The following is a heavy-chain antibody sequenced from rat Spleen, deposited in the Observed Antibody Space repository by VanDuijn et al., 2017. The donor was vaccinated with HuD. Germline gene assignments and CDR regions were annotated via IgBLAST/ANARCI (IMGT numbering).Heavy chain of an antibody. Sequence: EVQVLESGGGLVQPGNSLKLSCATSGFTFSTAWMYWYRQFPEKRLEWVGRIKAKFNNYATDYRESVKGRFTISRDDSKSSIYLHMNNLKEEDTAIYYCAWGPFAYWGQGTLVTVSS. CDR2: IKAKFNNYAT. CDR3: AWGPFAY. CDR1: GFTFSTAW. J-gene: IGHJ3*01. V-gene: IGHV6-6*01.